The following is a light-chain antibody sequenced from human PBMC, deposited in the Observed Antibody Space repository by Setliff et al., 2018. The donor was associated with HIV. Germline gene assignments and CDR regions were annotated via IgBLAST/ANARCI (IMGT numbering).Light chain of an antibody. V-gene: IGLV2-14*01. CDR2: EVR. J-gene: IGLJ1*01. CDR3: SSYAITNTLP. CDR1: SRDVGGYNY. Sequence: QSALTQPASVSGSPGQSITISCTGTSRDVGGYNYVSWYQQHPGKAPKLISYEVRNRPSGVSNRFSGSKSGNTASLTISGLQTEDEADYYCSSYAITNTLPFGTGTKVTV.